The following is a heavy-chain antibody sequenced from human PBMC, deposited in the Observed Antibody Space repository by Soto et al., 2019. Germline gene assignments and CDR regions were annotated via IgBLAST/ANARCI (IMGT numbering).Heavy chain of an antibody. J-gene: IGHJ3*02. CDR1: GGSVSSGSYY. CDR3: ARYSSPEFDAFDI. V-gene: IGHV4-61*01. Sequence: PSETLSLTCTVSGGSVSSGSYYWNWIRQPPGKGLEWIGFIHYSGSTNYNPSLKSRVTISGDTSKKQFSLKLHSVTAADTAVYYCARYSSPEFDAFDIWGQGTMVTVSS. D-gene: IGHD6-13*01. CDR2: IHYSGST.